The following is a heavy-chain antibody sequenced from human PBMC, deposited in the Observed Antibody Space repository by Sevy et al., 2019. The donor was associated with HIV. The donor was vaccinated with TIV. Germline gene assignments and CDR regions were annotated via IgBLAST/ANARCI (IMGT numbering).Heavy chain of an antibody. CDR2: IKQDGSEK. V-gene: IGHV3-7*01. Sequence: GGSLRLSCAASGFTFSGYWMSWVRQAPGKGLEWVANIKQDGSEKYYVDSVKGRFTISRDNAKNSLYLQMNSLRAEDTAVYYCARVFPYDSSGYPPYFQHWGQGTLVTVSS. D-gene: IGHD3-22*01. CDR1: GFTFSGYW. J-gene: IGHJ1*01. CDR3: ARVFPYDSSGYPPYFQH.